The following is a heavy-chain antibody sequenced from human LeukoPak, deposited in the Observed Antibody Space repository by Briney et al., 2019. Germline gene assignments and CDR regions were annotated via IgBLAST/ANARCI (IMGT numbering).Heavy chain of an antibody. V-gene: IGHV1-2*02. CDR2: MNPQRSDT. J-gene: IGHJ4*02. CDR1: GYTFTGYY. Sequence: ASVRASCRASGYTFTGYYMHLVRQAPGQGLEWMGWMNPQRSDTKYAWKFQSRVPMTRDTSSSTAYRELSRLRTHDTALYYCARGHDDYPLLVDYWGQGALVTVSS. CDR3: ARGHDDYPLLVDY. D-gene: IGHD4-17*01.